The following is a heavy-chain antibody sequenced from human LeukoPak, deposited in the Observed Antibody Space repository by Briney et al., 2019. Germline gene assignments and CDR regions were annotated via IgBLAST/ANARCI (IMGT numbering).Heavy chain of an antibody. CDR2: INHSGST. CDR3: AREYGDFDY. D-gene: IGHD4-17*01. J-gene: IGHJ4*02. Sequence: PSETLSLTCAVYGGSFSGYYWSWIRQPPGKGLEWIGEINHSGSTNYNPSLKSRVTMSVDTSKNQFSLKLNSVTAADTAVYYCAREYGDFDYWGQGTLVTVSS. V-gene: IGHV4-34*01. CDR1: GGSFSGYY.